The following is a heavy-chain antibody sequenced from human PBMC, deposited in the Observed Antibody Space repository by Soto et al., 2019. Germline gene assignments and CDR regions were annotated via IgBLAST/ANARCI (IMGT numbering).Heavy chain of an antibody. D-gene: IGHD2-2*01. CDR2: ISSSGSTI. J-gene: IGHJ4*02. Sequence: QVQLVESGGGLVTPGGSLRLSCAASGFTFSDYYMSWIRQAPGKGLEWVSYISSSGSTIRYSDSVKGRFTISRDNPKNSVYLQMNSLRAEATAVYYCARESSSCYDYWGQGTLVTVSS. CDR3: ARESSSCYDY. V-gene: IGHV3-11*01. CDR1: GFTFSDYY.